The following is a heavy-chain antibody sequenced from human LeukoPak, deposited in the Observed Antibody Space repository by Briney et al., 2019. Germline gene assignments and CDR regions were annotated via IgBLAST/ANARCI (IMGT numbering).Heavy chain of an antibody. Sequence: SETLSLTCDVYGGSFSGYYWSWIRQPPEKGLEWIGEINHSGSTNYNPSLKSRVTISVDTSKNQFSLKLSSVTAADTAVYYCAGGYSYGSTYYYMDVWGKGTTVTISS. CDR2: INHSGST. V-gene: IGHV4-34*01. CDR3: AGGYSYGSTYYYMDV. J-gene: IGHJ6*03. CDR1: GGSFSGYY. D-gene: IGHD5-18*01.